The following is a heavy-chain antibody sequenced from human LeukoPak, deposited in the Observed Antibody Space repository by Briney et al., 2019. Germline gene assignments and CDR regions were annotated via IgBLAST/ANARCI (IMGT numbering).Heavy chain of an antibody. J-gene: IGHJ5*02. Sequence: SENLSLNCTVSGGSISSYYWSWIRQPPGKGLVWIGYIYYSGSTNYNPSLKSRVTISVDTSKNQFSLQLSSVTDADTAVYYCAREPADNWFDPWGQGTLVTVSS. CDR1: GGSISSYY. CDR2: IYYSGST. V-gene: IGHV4-59*01. D-gene: IGHD2-2*01. CDR3: AREPADNWFDP.